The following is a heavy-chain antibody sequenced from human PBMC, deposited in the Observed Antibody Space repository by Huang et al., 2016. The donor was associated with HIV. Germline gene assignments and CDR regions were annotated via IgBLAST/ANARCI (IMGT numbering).Heavy chain of an antibody. V-gene: IGHV1-46*01. Sequence: QVLLVQSGAEVERPGASVKVSCKASGYTFTNHYFHWIRQAPGQGLEGRGIINPTGGITNYEQKFQGRVIMTRDTSTSTVHMELSSLRSEDTAVYYCARVSASSGGYFYDHWGQGTLVTVSS. CDR1: GYTFTNHY. D-gene: IGHD2-8*02. CDR3: ARVSASSGGYFYDH. J-gene: IGHJ4*02. CDR2: INPTGGIT.